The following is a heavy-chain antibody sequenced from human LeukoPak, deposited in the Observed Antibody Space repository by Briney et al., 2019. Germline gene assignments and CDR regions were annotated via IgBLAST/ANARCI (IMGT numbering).Heavy chain of an antibody. CDR3: ARVQGSSGPGIFEY. V-gene: IGHV3-7*01. CDR1: GFTFSNYW. Sequence: GGSLRLSCAASGFTFSNYWMSWVRQAPGKGLXXXXNINQDGSEKYYVDSVKGRFTISRDNARSSLYLQMNSLRVEDTAVYYCARVQGSSGPGIFEYWGQGTLVPVSS. D-gene: IGHD6-19*01. J-gene: IGHJ4*02. CDR2: INQDGSEK.